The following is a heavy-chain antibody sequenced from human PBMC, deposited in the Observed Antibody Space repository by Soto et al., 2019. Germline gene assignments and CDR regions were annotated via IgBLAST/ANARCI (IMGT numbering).Heavy chain of an antibody. CDR3: AASYGSGYRALDY. J-gene: IGHJ4*02. CDR2: INPLVSMS. V-gene: IGHV1-69*02. Sequence: QVQLVQSGTEVKKPGSSVKVSCKASGDTFSFYTINWVRQAPGLGLEWVGRINPLVSMSNYAQKCQGRVSMTADKYTSPAYNELRSLRPDGTAMYFCAASYGSGYRALDYWGQGALVIVSS. CDR1: GDTFSFYT. D-gene: IGHD3-10*01.